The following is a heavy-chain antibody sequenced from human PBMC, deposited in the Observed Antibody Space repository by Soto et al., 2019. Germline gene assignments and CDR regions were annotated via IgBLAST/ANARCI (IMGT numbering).Heavy chain of an antibody. Sequence: PGESLKISCAVSGFICSSYDMSWVRQAPGKGLEWVSTILVGGSTHYEDSVKGRFTISRDTSKNTVYLQMNSLTAGDTAFYYCAKATATSGGAFEIYGQGTMVTVSS. D-gene: IGHD1-1*01. CDR1: GFICSSYD. CDR3: AKATATSGGAFEI. J-gene: IGHJ3*02. CDR2: ILVGGST. V-gene: IGHV3-23*01.